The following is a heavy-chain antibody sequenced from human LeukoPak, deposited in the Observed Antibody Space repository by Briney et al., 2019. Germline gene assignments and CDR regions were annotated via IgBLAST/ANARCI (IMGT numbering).Heavy chain of an antibody. J-gene: IGHJ4*02. D-gene: IGHD3-9*01. V-gene: IGHV3-21*04. CDR1: GFTFSSYS. CDR2: ISSSSSYI. CDR3: GKVTTGYYYYFES. Sequence: PGGSLRLSCAASGFTFSSYSMNWVRQAPGKGLEWVSSISSSSSYIYYADSVKGRFTISRDNAKNSLYLQMNSLRAEDTALYYCGKVTTGYYYYFESWGQGTVVTVSS.